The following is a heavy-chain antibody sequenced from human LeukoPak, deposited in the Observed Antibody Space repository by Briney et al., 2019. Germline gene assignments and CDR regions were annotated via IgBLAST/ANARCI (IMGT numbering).Heavy chain of an antibody. Sequence: GGSLRLSCVASGFSFSDSVIHWVRQAPGKGLEWVAVISHDVKTTYYADSAKGRFTISRDNSRNTVFLQMNSLRAEDTAVYYCARDTYYYDSTALQHWGQGTLVTVSS. CDR2: ISHDVKTT. CDR1: GFSFSDSV. J-gene: IGHJ1*01. V-gene: IGHV3-30*04. CDR3: ARDTYYYDSTALQH. D-gene: IGHD3-22*01.